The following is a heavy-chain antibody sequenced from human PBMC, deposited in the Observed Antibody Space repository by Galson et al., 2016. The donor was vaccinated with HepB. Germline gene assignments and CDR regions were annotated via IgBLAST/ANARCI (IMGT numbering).Heavy chain of an antibody. V-gene: IGHV3-23*01. J-gene: IGHJ4*02. D-gene: IGHD2-15*01. Sequence: SLRLSCAASGFTFSSYGMSWVRQAPGQGLEWVSSISPGGSTYTDFVKGRFTISRDNSRNTLYLEMNSLRAEDTAVYYCAKRGGLKYYFDCWGQGTLVTVSS. CDR2: ISPGGST. CDR3: AKRGGLKYYFDC. CDR1: GFTFSSYG.